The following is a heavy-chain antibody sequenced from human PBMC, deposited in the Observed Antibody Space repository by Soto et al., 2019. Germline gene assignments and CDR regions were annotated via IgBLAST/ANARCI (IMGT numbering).Heavy chain of an antibody. V-gene: IGHV3-23*01. Sequence: PGGSLRLSCAASRFTFSSYAMSWVRQAPGKGLEWVSSISGGGNDAYYADSVKGRFTISRDNSQNTLYLQMSSLRADDTAVYYCARSLFLASTDTEPFDCWGQGSLVTVSS. CDR3: ARSLFLASTDTEPFDC. D-gene: IGHD3-3*02. CDR1: RFTFSSYA. CDR2: ISGGGNDA. J-gene: IGHJ4*02.